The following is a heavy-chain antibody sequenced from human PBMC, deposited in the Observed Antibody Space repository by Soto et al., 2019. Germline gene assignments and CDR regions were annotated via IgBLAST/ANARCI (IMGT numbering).Heavy chain of an antibody. V-gene: IGHV6-1*01. D-gene: IGHD6-13*01. J-gene: IGHJ6*02. Sequence: PSQTLSLTCAISGDSVSSNSAAWNWIRQSPSRGLEWLGRTYYRSKWYNDYAVSVKSRVTINPDTSKNQFSLQLNSVTPEDTAVYYCATNKQLGTSYYYYGMDVWGQGTTVPSP. CDR2: TYYRSKWYN. CDR1: GDSVSSNSAA. CDR3: ATNKQLGTSYYYYGMDV.